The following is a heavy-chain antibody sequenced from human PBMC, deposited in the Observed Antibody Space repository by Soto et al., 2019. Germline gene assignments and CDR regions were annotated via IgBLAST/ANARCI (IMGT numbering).Heavy chain of an antibody. CDR1: GFTFSSYW. CDR2: INEDGSER. V-gene: IGHV3-7*01. D-gene: IGHD5-18*01. J-gene: IGHJ4*02. CDR3: ARTTAFEY. Sequence: GGSLRLSCAASGFTFSSYWMSWVRQAPGKGLEWVAHINEDGSERNYVDSVKGRFTISRDNAKNSLYIQMNSLRAEDTAVYYCARTTAFEYWGQGTLVTVSS.